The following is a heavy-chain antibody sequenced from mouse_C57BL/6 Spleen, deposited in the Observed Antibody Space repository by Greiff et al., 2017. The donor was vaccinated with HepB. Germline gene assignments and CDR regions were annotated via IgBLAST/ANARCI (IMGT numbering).Heavy chain of an antibody. J-gene: IGHJ3*01. D-gene: IGHD4-1*01. CDR3: ARTGTGFAY. CDR1: GYTFTSYW. V-gene: IGHV1-69*01. Sequence: QVQLQQPGAELVMPGASVKLSCKASGYTFTSYWMHWVKQRPGQGLEWIGEIDPSDSYTNYNQKFKGKSTLTVDKSSSTAYMHLSSLTSEDSAVYYCARTGTGFAYWGQGTLVTVSA. CDR2: IDPSDSYT.